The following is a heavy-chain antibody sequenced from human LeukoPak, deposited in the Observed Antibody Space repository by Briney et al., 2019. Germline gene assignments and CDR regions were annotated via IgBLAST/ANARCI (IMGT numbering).Heavy chain of an antibody. V-gene: IGHV3-66*02. Sequence: PGGSLRLSCAASGFTVSSNYMSWVRQAPGKGLEWVSVIYSGGSTYYADSVKGRFTISRDNSKNTLYLQMNSLRAEDTAVYYCASPSSSWPHYGMTSGAKGPRSPSP. CDR3: ASPSSSWPHYGMTS. CDR1: GFTVSSNY. D-gene: IGHD6-13*01. J-gene: IGHJ6*02. CDR2: IYSGGST.